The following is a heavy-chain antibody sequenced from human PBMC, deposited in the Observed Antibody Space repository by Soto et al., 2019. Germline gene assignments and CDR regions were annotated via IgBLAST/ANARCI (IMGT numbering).Heavy chain of an antibody. CDR2: ISGSGGSI. V-gene: IGHV3-23*01. Sequence: EVQLLESGGGLVQPGGSLRLSCAASGFTFSTYAMNWVRQAPGNGLEWVSAISGSGGSIHYADSVKGRFTISRDNSKHTLYLQMNSLRDEDTAVYHCVKGYWKGDVGGQGTTVTVSS. J-gene: IGHJ6*02. CDR3: VKGYWKGDV. D-gene: IGHD1-1*01. CDR1: GFTFSTYA.